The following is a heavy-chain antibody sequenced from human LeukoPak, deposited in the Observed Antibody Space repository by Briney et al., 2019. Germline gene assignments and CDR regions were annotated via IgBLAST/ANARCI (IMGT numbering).Heavy chain of an antibody. CDR2: ISGSGGST. D-gene: IGHD1-7*01. CDR3: AKGMLNYGGAFDI. Sequence: GGSLRLSCAASGFTFSSYAMSWVRQVPGKGLEWVSAISGSGGSTYYADSVKGRFTISRDNSKNTLYLQMNSLRAEDTAVYYCAKGMLNYGGAFDIWGQGTMVTVSS. V-gene: IGHV3-23*01. J-gene: IGHJ3*02. CDR1: GFTFSSYA.